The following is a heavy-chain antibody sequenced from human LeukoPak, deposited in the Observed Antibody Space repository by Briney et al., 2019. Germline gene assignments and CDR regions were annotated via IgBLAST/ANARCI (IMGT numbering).Heavy chain of an antibody. CDR3: ARGDGYNFNWFAP. D-gene: IGHD5-24*01. CDR2: IKSKVNGGTT. CDR1: GITFSNAW. V-gene: IGHV3-15*07. Sequence: GGSLRLSCVVSGITFSNAWMNWVRQTPGKGLEWVGRIKSKVNGGTTDYAAPVKGRFTISRDDSKNTLYLRMSSLKTEDTAVYYCARGDGYNFNWFAPWGQGTLVTVSS. J-gene: IGHJ5*02.